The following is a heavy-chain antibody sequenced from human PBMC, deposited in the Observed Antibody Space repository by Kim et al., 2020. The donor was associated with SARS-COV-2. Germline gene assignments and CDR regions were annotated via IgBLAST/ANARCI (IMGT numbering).Heavy chain of an antibody. CDR2: INPSGGST. J-gene: IGHJ6*02. CDR1: GYTFTSYY. D-gene: IGHD2-15*01. CDR3: AREAQDCSGGSCYSFSYYYYGRDV. V-gene: IGHV1-46*01. Sequence: ASVKVSCKASGYTFTSYYMHWVRQAPGQGLEWMGIINPSGGSTSYAQKFQGRVTMTRDTSTSTVYMELSSLRSEDTAVYYCAREAQDCSGGSCYSFSYYYYGRDVWGQGTTVTVSS.